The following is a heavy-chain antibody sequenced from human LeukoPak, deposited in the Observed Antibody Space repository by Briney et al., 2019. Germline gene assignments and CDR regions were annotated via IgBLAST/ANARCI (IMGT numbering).Heavy chain of an antibody. D-gene: IGHD3-9*01. CDR1: GGTFTSYA. CDR3: ARDGVTIPSDAFDI. Sequence: ASVKVSCKASGGTFTSYAMNWVRQAPGQGLEWMGWINTNTGNPTYAQGFTGRFVFSLDTSVSTAYLQISSLKAEDTAVYYCARDGVTIPSDAFDIWGQGTMVTVSS. J-gene: IGHJ3*02. CDR2: INTNTGNP. V-gene: IGHV7-4-1*02.